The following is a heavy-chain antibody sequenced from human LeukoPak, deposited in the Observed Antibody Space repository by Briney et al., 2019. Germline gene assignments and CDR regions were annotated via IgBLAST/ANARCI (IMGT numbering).Heavy chain of an antibody. Sequence: SETLSLTCAVYGGSFSGYYWSWIRQPPGKGLEWIGEVNHSGSTNYNPSLKSRVTISLDTSKNQFSLKLSSVTAADTAVYYCASPLSSGADYWGQGTLVTVSS. CDR2: VNHSGST. D-gene: IGHD6-19*01. J-gene: IGHJ4*02. CDR3: ASPLSSGADY. CDR1: GGSFSGYY. V-gene: IGHV4-34*01.